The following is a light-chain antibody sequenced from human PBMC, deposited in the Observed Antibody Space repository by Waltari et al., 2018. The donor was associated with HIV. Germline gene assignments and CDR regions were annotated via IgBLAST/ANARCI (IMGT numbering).Light chain of an antibody. Sequence: QLVLTHSPSASASLSASVQPTCTLSRRHRNEAIAWHQHQPEKCPRYLMRLNSDGSYLKGDAIPDRFSGSSSGAERYLTISSLQSEDEADYYCQTWPTGIVLFGGGTKLTVL. CDR3: QTWPTGIVL. CDR2: LNSDGSY. V-gene: IGLV4-69*01. J-gene: IGLJ2*01. CDR1: RRHRNEA.